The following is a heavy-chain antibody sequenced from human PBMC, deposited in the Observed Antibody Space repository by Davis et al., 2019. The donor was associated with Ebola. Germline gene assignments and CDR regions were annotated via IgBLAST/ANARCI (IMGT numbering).Heavy chain of an antibody. CDR1: GFTFSNYA. Sequence: GESLKISCAASGFTFSNYAMSWVRQPPGKGLEWVSAISGSGGSTYYADSVKGRFTISRDNSKNTLYLQMNSLRAEDTAVYYCAKGGSTQTYYYYYGMDVWGQGTTVTVSS. J-gene: IGHJ6*02. CDR2: ISGSGGST. D-gene: IGHD2-2*01. CDR3: AKGGSTQTYYYYYGMDV. V-gene: IGHV3-23*01.